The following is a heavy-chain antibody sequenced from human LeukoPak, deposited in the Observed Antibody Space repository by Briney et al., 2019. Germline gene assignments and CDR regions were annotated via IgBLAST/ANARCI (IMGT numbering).Heavy chain of an antibody. D-gene: IGHD6-13*01. CDR1: GGSISSYY. CDR2: VFYPGST. CDR3: ASRPADSTWYGVFDY. Sequence: SETLSLTCTVSGGSISSYYWSWIRQPPGKGLEWIGYVFYPGSTNYNPSLKSRVTMSLDTSRDQFSLRLTSVTAADTAIYYCASRPADSTWYGVFDYWSQGTLVTVSS. J-gene: IGHJ4*02. V-gene: IGHV4-59*01.